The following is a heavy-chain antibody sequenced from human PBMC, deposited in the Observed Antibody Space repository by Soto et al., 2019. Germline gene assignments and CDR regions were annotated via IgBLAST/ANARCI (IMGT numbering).Heavy chain of an antibody. V-gene: IGHV4-61*01. J-gene: IGHJ6*02. D-gene: IGHD3-10*01. CDR1: GDSVTSVSDY. CDR2: IYYSGSA. Sequence: PSETLSLTCTVSGDSVTSVSDYWSWIRQPPGKGLEWIGYIYYSGSADYNPSLESRVTISIDTSKNQFSLKLTSVTAADTAVYYCARGVGFGYYYYHMDLWGQGTTVTVSS. CDR3: ARGVGFGYYYYHMDL.